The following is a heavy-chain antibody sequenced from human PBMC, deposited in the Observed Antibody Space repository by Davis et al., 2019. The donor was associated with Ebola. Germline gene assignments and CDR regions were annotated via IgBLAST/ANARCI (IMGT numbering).Heavy chain of an antibody. CDR2: ISSSSSYI. Sequence: PGGSLRLSCAASGFTFSSYSMNWVRQALGKGLEWVSSISSSSSYIYYADSVKGRFTISRDNSKNTLYLQMNSLRAEDTAVYYCAVSASYYRTGYFDYWGQGTLVTVSS. CDR3: AVSASYYRTGYFDY. J-gene: IGHJ4*02. D-gene: IGHD3-10*01. CDR1: GFTFSSYS. V-gene: IGHV3-21*01.